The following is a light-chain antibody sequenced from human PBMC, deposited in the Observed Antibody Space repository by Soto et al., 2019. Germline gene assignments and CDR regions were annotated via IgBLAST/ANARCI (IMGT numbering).Light chain of an antibody. V-gene: IGKV1-5*01. CDR1: QSIGSS. J-gene: IGKJ2*01. CDR2: DAS. CDR3: QQYNSYGT. Sequence: DIPMTQSPSTLSASVGARVTITCRASQSIGSSLAWYQQKPGKGPKLLIYDASTLESGVPSRFSGSGFGTEFALTISSVQPDDVATFYCQQYNSYGTFGQGTKLEIK.